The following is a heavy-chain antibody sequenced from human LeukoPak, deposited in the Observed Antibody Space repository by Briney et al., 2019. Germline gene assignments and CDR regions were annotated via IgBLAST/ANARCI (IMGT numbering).Heavy chain of an antibody. CDR3: ASLGGGSTVTTYLNY. CDR1: GYTFSSYY. J-gene: IGHJ4*02. CDR2: INPSGGST. D-gene: IGHD4-17*01. Sequence: ASVKVSCKASGYTFSSYYMHWVRQAPGQGLEWMGIINPSGGSTNYAQKFQGRVTMTRDTSTSTVYMELSSLRSEDTAVYYCASLGGGSTVTTYLNYWGQGTLVTVSS. V-gene: IGHV1-46*01.